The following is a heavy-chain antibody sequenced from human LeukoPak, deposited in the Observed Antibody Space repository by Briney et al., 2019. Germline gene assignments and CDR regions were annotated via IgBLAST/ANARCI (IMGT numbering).Heavy chain of an antibody. CDR2: INHSGST. D-gene: IGHD3-16*02. CDR1: GGSFNGYY. J-gene: IGHJ5*02. V-gene: IGHV4-34*01. Sequence: SETLSLTCAVYGGSFNGYYWSWIRQPPGKGLEWIGEINHSGSTNYNPSLKSRVTISVDTSKNQFSLKLSSVTAADTAVYYCARVTTGYVWGSYRWNWFDPWGQGTLVTVSS. CDR3: ARVTTGYVWGSYRWNWFDP.